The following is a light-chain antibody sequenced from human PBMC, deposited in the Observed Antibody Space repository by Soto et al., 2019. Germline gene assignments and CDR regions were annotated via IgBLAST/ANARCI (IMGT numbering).Light chain of an antibody. Sequence: DIQMTQSPSTLSGSVGDRVTITCRASQTISSWLAWYQQKPGKAPKVLIYDASSLESGVPSRFSGSGSGTEFTLTISSLQPDDFATYFCQQYNSYSPTFGQGTKVDIK. CDR2: DAS. CDR1: QTISSW. V-gene: IGKV1-5*01. J-gene: IGKJ1*01. CDR3: QQYNSYSPT.